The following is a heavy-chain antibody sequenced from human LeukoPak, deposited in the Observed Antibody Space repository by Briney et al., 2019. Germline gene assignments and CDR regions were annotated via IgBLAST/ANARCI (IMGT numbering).Heavy chain of an antibody. J-gene: IGHJ1*01. Sequence: PETLSLTCTVPRDSTSNYYRSCIRPPPRKGLECSGYILYSGTTNYNPSLKSRFTISVDTSKNQLSLKLSSVTAADTAVYYCARHGGYSSPYHHWGQGTLVTVSS. V-gene: IGHV4-59*08. CDR1: RDSTSNYY. D-gene: IGHD6-13*01. CDR3: ARHGGYSSPYHH. CDR2: ILYSGTT.